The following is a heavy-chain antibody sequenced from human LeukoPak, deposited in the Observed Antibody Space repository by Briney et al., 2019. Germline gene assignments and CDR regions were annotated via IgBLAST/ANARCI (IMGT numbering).Heavy chain of an antibody. J-gene: IGHJ4*02. CDR3: VRDRRNSDFWTGPYLDY. V-gene: IGHV3-66*02. CDR1: GLTVSSNY. Sequence: GGSLRLSCEASGLTVSSNYMSWVRQAPGKGLEWVSVIYSGGETYYTDSVRGRFTVSRDNSMNTLYLQKNSLRTEDTAVYYCVRDRRNSDFWTGPYLDYWGQGTLVTVSS. D-gene: IGHD3/OR15-3a*01. CDR2: IYSGGET.